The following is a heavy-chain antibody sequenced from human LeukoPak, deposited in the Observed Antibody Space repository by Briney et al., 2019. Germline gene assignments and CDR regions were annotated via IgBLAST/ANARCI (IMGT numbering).Heavy chain of an antibody. Sequence: GGSLRLSCAASGFTFSNAWMSWVRQAPGKGLEWVGRIKSKTDGGTTDYAAPVKGRFTISRDDSKNTLYLQMNSLKTEDTAVYYCTTSSECGGGSYCDYYYYYYGMDVWGQGTTVTVSS. D-gene: IGHD1-26*01. V-gene: IGHV3-15*01. J-gene: IGHJ6*02. CDR2: IKSKTDGGTT. CDR1: GFTFSNAW. CDR3: TTSSECGGGSYCDYYYYYYGMDV.